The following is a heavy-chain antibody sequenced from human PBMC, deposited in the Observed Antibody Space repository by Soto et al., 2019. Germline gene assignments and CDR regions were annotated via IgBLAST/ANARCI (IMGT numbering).Heavy chain of an antibody. CDR3: VRGCEWWLLSDY. V-gene: IGHV1-8*01. CDR2: MNPESGNT. J-gene: IGHJ4*02. Sequence: QVQLVQSGAEVKKPGASVKVSCKASGYTFTNYDMNWVRQATGQGLEWMGWMNPESGNTGYAQKFPGRVTRTRNTSISTAYMELSSLRSEVTAVYYCVRGCEWWLLSDYWGQGPLVNVSS. CDR1: GYTFTNYD. D-gene: IGHD5-12*01.